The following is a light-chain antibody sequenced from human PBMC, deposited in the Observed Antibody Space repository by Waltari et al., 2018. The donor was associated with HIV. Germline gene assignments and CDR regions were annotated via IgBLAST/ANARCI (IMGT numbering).Light chain of an antibody. J-gene: IGLJ3*02. V-gene: IGLV2-14*01. CDR2: EVS. Sequence: QSALTQPASVSGSAGQSITMYCGGSSSDGGFYNYVSWYQQHPGKAPKLIIYEVSNRPSGLSNRFSGSKSGNTASLTISGLQTEDEADYYCSSYTRTNSWVFGGGTKLTVL. CDR1: SSDGGFYNY. CDR3: SSYTRTNSWV.